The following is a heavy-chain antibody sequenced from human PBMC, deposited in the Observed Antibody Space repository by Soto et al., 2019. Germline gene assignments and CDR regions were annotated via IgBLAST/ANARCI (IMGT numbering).Heavy chain of an antibody. V-gene: IGHV1-3*01. Sequence: ASVKVSCKAAGYTFTSYAMHWVRQAPGQRLEWMGWINAGNGNTKYSQKFQGRVTITRDTSASTAYMELSSLRSEDTAVYYCARDGDFWSGYYFDYWGQGTLVTVSS. CDR2: INAGNGNT. CDR3: ARDGDFWSGYYFDY. J-gene: IGHJ4*02. CDR1: GYTFTSYA. D-gene: IGHD3-3*01.